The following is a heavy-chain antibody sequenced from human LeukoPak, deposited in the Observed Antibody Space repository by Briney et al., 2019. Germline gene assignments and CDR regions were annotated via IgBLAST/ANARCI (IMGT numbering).Heavy chain of an antibody. J-gene: IGHJ3*02. Sequence: GGSLRLSCAASGFTFSSYAMIWVRQAPGKGLEGVSAISGSGGSTYYADSVKGRFTISRDNSKNTLYLQMNSLRAEDTAVYYCAKDHTYCGGDCYVNDAFDIWGQGTMVTVSS. CDR1: GFTFSSYA. D-gene: IGHD2-21*01. CDR3: AKDHTYCGGDCYVNDAFDI. V-gene: IGHV3-23*01. CDR2: ISGSGGST.